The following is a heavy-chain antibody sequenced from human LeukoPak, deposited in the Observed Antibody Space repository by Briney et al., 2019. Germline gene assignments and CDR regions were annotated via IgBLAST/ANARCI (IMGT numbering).Heavy chain of an antibody. J-gene: IGHJ6*03. D-gene: IGHD6-25*01. CDR1: GFTFSSYA. Sequence: GGSLRLSCAASGFTFSSYAMHWVRQAPGKGLEWVAVISYDGSNKYYADSVKGRFTISRDNSKNTLYLQMNSLRADDTAVYYCARFAAGGSYYYYMDVWGKGTTVTVSS. CDR3: ARFAAGGSYYYYMDV. V-gene: IGHV3-30-3*01. CDR2: ISYDGSNK.